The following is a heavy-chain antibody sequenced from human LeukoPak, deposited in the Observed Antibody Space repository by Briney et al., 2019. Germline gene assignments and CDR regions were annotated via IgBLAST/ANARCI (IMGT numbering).Heavy chain of an antibody. J-gene: IGHJ4*02. CDR3: ARARITMVRGVSVQPLDY. CDR1: GFTFSSYA. CDR2: ISYDGSNK. D-gene: IGHD3-10*01. Sequence: GGSLRLSCAASGFTFSSYAMHWVRQAPGKGLERVAVISYDGSNKYYADSVKGRFTISRDNSKNTLYLQMSSLRAEDTAVYYCARARITMVRGVSVQPLDYWGQGTLVTVSS. V-gene: IGHV3-30*04.